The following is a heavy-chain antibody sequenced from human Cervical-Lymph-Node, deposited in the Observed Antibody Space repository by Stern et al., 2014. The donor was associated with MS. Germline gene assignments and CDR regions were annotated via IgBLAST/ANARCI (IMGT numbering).Heavy chain of an antibody. CDR3: ASAYSSSHYYFDY. J-gene: IGHJ4*02. CDR1: GFSFSRYA. CDR2: IWYDGSNP. D-gene: IGHD6-13*01. V-gene: IGHV3-33*01. Sequence: VQLVESGGGVVQPGRSLRLSCAASGFSFSRYAMHWVRQAPGKGLEWVALIWYDGSNPSYADSVTGRFTISRDNYKNTLYLQMNSLRAEYTAVYYCASAYSSSHYYFDYWGQGTLVTVSS.